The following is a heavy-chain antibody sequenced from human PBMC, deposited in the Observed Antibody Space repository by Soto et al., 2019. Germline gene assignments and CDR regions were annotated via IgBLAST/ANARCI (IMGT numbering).Heavy chain of an antibody. V-gene: IGHV4-31*03. Sequence: QVQLQESGPGLVKPSQTLSLTCTVSGGSISSGGYYWSWIRQHPGKGLEWIGYIYYSGSTYYNPSLRSRVTISVDTSKNQFSLKLSSVTAADTAVYYCARCHNWNYSYDYWGQGTLVTVSS. CDR1: GGSISSGGYY. CDR2: IYYSGST. CDR3: ARCHNWNYSYDY. J-gene: IGHJ4*02. D-gene: IGHD1-1*01.